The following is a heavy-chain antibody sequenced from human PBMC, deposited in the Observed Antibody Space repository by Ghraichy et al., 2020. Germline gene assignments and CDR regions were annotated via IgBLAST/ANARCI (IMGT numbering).Heavy chain of an antibody. CDR2: IYYSGDI. D-gene: IGHD2-15*01. CDR3: ARGKGYCNGGTCYFGYYYLDY. CDR1: GGSITSDGYY. V-gene: IGHV4-31*03. J-gene: IGHJ4*02. Sequence: SQTLSLTCSVSGGSITSDGYYWSWIRQHPGRGLEWIGYIYYSGDIFYNPSLKSRVTISVDTSQNQFSLKVSSVTAADTAVYYCARGKGYCNGGTCYFGYYYLDYWGQGALVTVSS.